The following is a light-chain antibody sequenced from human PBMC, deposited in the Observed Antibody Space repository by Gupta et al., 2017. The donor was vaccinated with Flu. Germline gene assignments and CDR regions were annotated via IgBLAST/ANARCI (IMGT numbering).Light chain of an antibody. CDR3: QSYDSSNPWV. J-gene: IGLJ3*02. CDR2: DDN. V-gene: IGLV6-57*01. Sequence: FMLTQPHSVSDSPGQTVTISCTRSSGSIASNFVQWYQQRPGSSPTTVIYDDNQRPSGVPDRFSGSIDSSSNSASLTISGLKTEDEADYYCQSYDSSNPWVFGGGTKLTVL. CDR1: SGSIASNF.